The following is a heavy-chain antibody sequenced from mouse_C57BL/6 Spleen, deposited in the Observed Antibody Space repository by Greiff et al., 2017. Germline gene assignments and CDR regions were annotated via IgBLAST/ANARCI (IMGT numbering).Heavy chain of an antibody. CDR3: ARDYYGSREGWYFEV. Sequence: VQLQQSGPVLVKPGPSVKISCKASGFTFTDSYMHWVKQSHGRGLEWIGLVYPYNGGTSYNQKFKGKATLTVDTSSSTAYMELNSLTSEDSAVYYCARDYYGSREGWYFEVWGTGTTVTVSS. CDR2: VYPYNGGT. CDR1: GFTFTDSY. J-gene: IGHJ1*03. D-gene: IGHD1-1*01. V-gene: IGHV1-36*01.